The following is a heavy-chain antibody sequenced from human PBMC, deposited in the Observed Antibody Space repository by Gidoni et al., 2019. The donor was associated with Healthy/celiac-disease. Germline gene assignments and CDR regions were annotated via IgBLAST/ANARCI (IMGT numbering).Heavy chain of an antibody. J-gene: IGHJ3*02. CDR1: EFTFSSYA. D-gene: IGHD2-15*01. CDR2: ISGIGCSI. Sequence: EVQLLESGGGLVQPGGSLRLSCAASEFTFSSYAMSWVRQAPGKWLEWFSAISGIGCSIYYADSVKGRFTISRDNSKNTLYLQMNSLRAEDTAVYYCANRQKDGYSNHAFDIWGQGTMVTVSS. CDR3: ANRQKDGYSNHAFDI. V-gene: IGHV3-23*01.